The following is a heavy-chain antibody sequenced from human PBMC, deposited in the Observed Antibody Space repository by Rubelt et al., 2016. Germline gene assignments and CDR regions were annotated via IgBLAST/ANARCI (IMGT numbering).Heavy chain of an antibody. J-gene: IGHJ4*02. D-gene: IGHD1-14*01. Sequence: QVQLRESGPGLVKPSETLSLTCSVSGGSVSTGSYFWNWIRQPPGKGLEWIGYFFSGSTNYKPSLKIRFTISVDTPKNLFSLNWRSVTVADTAGYYCARDRGRTPFDYWGQGILVTVSS. V-gene: IGHV4-61*01. CDR1: GGSVSTGSYF. CDR3: ARDRGRTPFDY. CDR2: FFSGST.